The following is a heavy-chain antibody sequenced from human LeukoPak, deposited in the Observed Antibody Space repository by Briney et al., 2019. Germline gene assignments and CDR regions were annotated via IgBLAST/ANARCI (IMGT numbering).Heavy chain of an antibody. Sequence: PGGSLRLSCVASGFTFSSYEMNWVRQAPGKGREWVSYISSSGSTIYYADSVKGRFTISRDNAKNSLYLQMNSLRAEDTAVYYCARDLRDGYNWWFDPWGQGTLVTFSS. V-gene: IGHV3-48*03. D-gene: IGHD5-24*01. CDR3: ARDLRDGYNWWFDP. J-gene: IGHJ5*02. CDR1: GFTFSSYE. CDR2: ISSSGSTI.